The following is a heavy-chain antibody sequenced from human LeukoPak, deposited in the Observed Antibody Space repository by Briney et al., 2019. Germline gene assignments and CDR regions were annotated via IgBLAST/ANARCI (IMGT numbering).Heavy chain of an antibody. J-gene: IGHJ4*02. CDR1: GYGFTSYW. Sequence: GESLKISCKGSGYGFTSYWIGWVRQMPGKGLEWMGIIYPGDSDTRYSPSFQGQVTISADKSISTAYLQWSSLKASDTAMYYCARQYRPGDSSGWPLSDYWGQGTLVTVSS. D-gene: IGHD6-19*01. V-gene: IGHV5-51*01. CDR3: ARQYRPGDSSGWPLSDY. CDR2: IYPGDSDT.